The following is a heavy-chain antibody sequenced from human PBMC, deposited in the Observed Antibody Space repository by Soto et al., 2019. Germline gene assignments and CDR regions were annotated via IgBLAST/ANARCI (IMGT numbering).Heavy chain of an antibody. CDR1: GFTFSSYW. V-gene: IGHV3-74*01. D-gene: IGHD6-6*01. CDR2: INSDGSST. J-gene: IGHJ4*02. CDR3: AREREGRIAARQPFDY. Sequence: GESLKISCAASGFTFSSYWMHWVRQAPGKGLVWVSRINSDGSSTSYADSVKGRFTISRDNAKNTLYLQMNSLRAEDTAVYYCAREREGRIAARQPFDYWGQGTLVTVSS.